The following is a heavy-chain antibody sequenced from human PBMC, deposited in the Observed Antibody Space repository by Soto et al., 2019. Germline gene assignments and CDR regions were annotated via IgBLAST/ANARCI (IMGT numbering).Heavy chain of an antibody. CDR2: IVVGSGNT. J-gene: IGHJ4*02. CDR3: ERVVKSYYDSSGYYPDDD. Sequence: SVKVSCKASGFTFTSSAVQWVRQARGQRLEWIGWIVVGSGNTNYAQKLQGRVTMTTDTSTSTAYMELRSLRSDDTAVYYCERVVKSYYDSSGYYPDDDWGQ. D-gene: IGHD3-22*01. V-gene: IGHV1-58*01. CDR1: GFTFTSSA.